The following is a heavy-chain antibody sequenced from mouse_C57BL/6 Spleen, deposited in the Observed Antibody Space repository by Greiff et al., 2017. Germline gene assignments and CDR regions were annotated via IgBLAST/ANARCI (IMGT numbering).Heavy chain of an antibody. CDR2: IDPSDSYT. CDR1: GYTFTSYW. CDR3: ARTYYSNYEAMDY. J-gene: IGHJ4*01. D-gene: IGHD2-5*01. Sequence: QVQLKQPGAELVMPGASVKLSCKASGYTFTSYWMHWVKQRPGQGLEWIGEIDPSDSYTNYNQKFKGKSTLTVDKSSSTAYMQLSSLTSEDSAVYYCARTYYSNYEAMDYWGQGTSVTVSS. V-gene: IGHV1-69*01.